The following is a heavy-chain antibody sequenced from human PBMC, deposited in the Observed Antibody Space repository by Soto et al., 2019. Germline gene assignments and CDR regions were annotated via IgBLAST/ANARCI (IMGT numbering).Heavy chain of an antibody. J-gene: IGHJ4*02. CDR2: IWYDGSNK. D-gene: IGHD3-10*01. Sequence: QVQLVESGGGVVQPGRSLRLSCAASGFTFSSYGMHWVRQAPGKGLEWVAVIWYDGSNKYYADSVKGRFTISRDNSKNLMYLQMTRLRAEDTAVYYCAREVEVTMVRGALDYWGQGTLVTVSS. V-gene: IGHV3-33*01. CDR3: AREVEVTMVRGALDY. CDR1: GFTFSSYG.